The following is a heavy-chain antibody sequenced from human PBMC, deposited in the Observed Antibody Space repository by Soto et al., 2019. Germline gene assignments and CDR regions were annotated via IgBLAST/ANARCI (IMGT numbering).Heavy chain of an antibody. V-gene: IGHV1-69*02. CDR1: GGTFSSYT. CDR3: ATLGYCSGGSCSPDGMDV. D-gene: IGHD2-15*01. CDR2: IIPILGIA. Sequence: QVQLVQSGAEVKKPGSSVKVSCKASGGTFSSYTISWVRQAPEQGLEWMGRIIPILGIANYAQKFQGRVTITADKSTSTAYMELSSLRSEDTAVYYCATLGYCSGGSCSPDGMDVWGQGTTVTVSS. J-gene: IGHJ6*02.